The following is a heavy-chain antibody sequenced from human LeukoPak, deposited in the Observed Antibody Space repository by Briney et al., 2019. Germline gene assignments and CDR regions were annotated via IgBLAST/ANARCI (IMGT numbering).Heavy chain of an antibody. D-gene: IGHD1-26*01. CDR1: GVSLSSRSTSY. CDR3: ARDKWEPRYAFDI. Sequence: SETLSLTCTASGVSLSSRSTSYWSWIRQPPGKGLEWIGSMNYGCITNYNPSLKSPVTISVDKSKTQFSLKLSSVTAADTGVYYCARDKWEPRYAFDIWVEGRMVTVPS. V-gene: IGHV4-39*07. J-gene: IGHJ3*02. CDR2: MNYGCIT.